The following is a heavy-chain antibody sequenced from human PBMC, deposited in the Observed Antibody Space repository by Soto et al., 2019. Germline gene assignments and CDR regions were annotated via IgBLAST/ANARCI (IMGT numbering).Heavy chain of an antibody. V-gene: IGHV4-30-4*01. CDR2: IYYSGST. Sequence: KPSETLSLTCTVSGGSISSGDYYWSWSRQPPGKGLEWIGYIYYSGSTYYNPSLKSRVTISVDTSKNQFSLKLSSVTAADTAVYYCARVSGDYGDHTNWFDPWGQGTLVTVAS. J-gene: IGHJ5*02. CDR3: ARVSGDYGDHTNWFDP. CDR1: GGSISSGDYY. D-gene: IGHD4-17*01.